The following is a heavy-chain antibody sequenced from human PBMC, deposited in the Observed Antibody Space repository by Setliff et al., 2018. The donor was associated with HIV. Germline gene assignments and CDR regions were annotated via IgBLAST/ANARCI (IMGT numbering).Heavy chain of an antibody. CDR3: ARHGVVTTEDFFDL. V-gene: IGHV4-38-2*02. CDR1: GYSISSGYY. D-gene: IGHD3-22*01. Sequence: SETLSLTCTVSGYSISSGYYWGWIRQPPGKGLEWIGSMYHSGTAFHNPSLKSRITISVDTSKNQFSLKMTSVTAAGTAVYYCARHGVVTTEDFFDLWGQGTMVTVSS. CDR2: MYHSGTA. J-gene: IGHJ3*01.